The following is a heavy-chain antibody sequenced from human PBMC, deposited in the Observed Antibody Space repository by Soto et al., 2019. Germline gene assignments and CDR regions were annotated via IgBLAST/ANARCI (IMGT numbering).Heavy chain of an antibody. J-gene: IGHJ3*02. V-gene: IGHV3-7*03. D-gene: IGHD6-19*01. Sequence: SLILSCAASGLTFSSYWMSWVRQAPGKGLEWVANIKQDGSEKYYVDSVKGRFTISRDNAKNSLYLQMKSLRAEDTAVYYCARVGSAIAVAGTGSGAFDIWGQGKMV. CDR2: IKQDGSEK. CDR3: ARVGSAIAVAGTGSGAFDI. CDR1: GLTFSSYW.